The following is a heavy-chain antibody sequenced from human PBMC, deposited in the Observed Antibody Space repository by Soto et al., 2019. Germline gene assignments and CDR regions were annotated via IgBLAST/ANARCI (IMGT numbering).Heavy chain of an antibody. D-gene: IGHD1-26*01. CDR1: GYTITVYY. Sequence: QVLLVQSGAEVKKPGASVNVSCKASGYTITVYYMHWVRQAPGQGLEWMGWINPKSGGTMYPQKFQGRVTMTWDTSISTAYMALTRLRSDDTAVYYCARDLAKGGGSAGFDYWGQGTLVTVSS. CDR3: ARDLAKGGGSAGFDY. CDR2: INPKSGGT. J-gene: IGHJ4*02. V-gene: IGHV1-2*02.